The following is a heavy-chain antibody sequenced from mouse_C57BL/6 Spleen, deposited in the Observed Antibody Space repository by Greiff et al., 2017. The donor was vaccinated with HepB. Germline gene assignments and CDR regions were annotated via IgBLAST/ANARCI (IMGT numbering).Heavy chain of an antibody. Sequence: EVKLMESGPVLARPGASVKMSCKTSGYTFTSYWMHWVKQRPGQGLEWIGAIYPGNSDTSYNQKFKGKAKLTAVTSASTAYMELSSLTNEDSAVYYCTSWGYYYGSNYAMDYWGQGTSVTVSS. V-gene: IGHV1-5*01. CDR1: GYTFTSYW. D-gene: IGHD1-1*01. J-gene: IGHJ4*01. CDR2: IYPGNSDT. CDR3: TSWGYYYGSNYAMDY.